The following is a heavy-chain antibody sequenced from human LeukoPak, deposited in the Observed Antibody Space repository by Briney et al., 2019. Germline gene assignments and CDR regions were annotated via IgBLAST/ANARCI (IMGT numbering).Heavy chain of an antibody. J-gene: IGHJ1*01. V-gene: IGHV3-11*01. CDR3: AKDDDWGRYKH. CDR1: GFTFSDYY. D-gene: IGHD3-16*01. CDR2: ISSSGSTI. Sequence: GSLRLSCAASGFTFSDYYMSWIRQAPGKGLEWVSYISSSGSTIYYADSVKGRFTISRDNAKNSLYLQMNSLRAEDTAVYYCAKDDDWGRYKHWGQGTLVTVSS.